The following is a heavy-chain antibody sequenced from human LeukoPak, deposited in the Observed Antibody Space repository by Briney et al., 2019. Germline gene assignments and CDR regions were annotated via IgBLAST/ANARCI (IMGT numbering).Heavy chain of an antibody. J-gene: IGHJ4*02. Sequence: PGGSLRLSCAASGFKFSTYWMTWVRQAPGKGLEWVANINQDGSEKYYVDSVKGRFTISRDNAKSSLYLQMNSLRAEDTAVYYCARDSYYYGSGSSSDEYYFDYWGQGTLVTVSS. D-gene: IGHD3-10*01. CDR2: INQDGSEK. CDR3: ARDSYYYGSGSSSDEYYFDY. V-gene: IGHV3-7*01. CDR1: GFKFSTYW.